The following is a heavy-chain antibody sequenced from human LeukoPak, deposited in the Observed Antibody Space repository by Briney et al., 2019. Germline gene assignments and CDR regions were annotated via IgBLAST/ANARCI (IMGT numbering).Heavy chain of an antibody. CDR1: GGTFSSYA. Sequence: ASVKVSCKASGGTFSSYAISWVRQAPGQGLEWMGGIIPIFGTANYAQKFQGRVTITRNTSISTAYMELSSLRSEDTAVYYCARRPPGYSRQFDYWGQGTLVTVSS. CDR3: ARRPPGYSRQFDY. D-gene: IGHD6-13*01. CDR2: IIPIFGTA. V-gene: IGHV1-69*05. J-gene: IGHJ4*02.